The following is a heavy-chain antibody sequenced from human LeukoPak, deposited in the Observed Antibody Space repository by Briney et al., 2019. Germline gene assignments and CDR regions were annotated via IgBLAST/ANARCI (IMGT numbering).Heavy chain of an antibody. D-gene: IGHD6-19*01. CDR3: ARDSRGGWSGYFDF. Sequence: GGSLRLSCAASGFIFSSYGMFWVRQAPGKGLEGVAVIWHDGSAEFYADSVKGRFSISRDDSKNTVYLQMNSLRAEDTALYYCARDSRGGWSGYFDFWGQGTLVTVSS. CDR2: IWHDGSAE. V-gene: IGHV3-33*01. J-gene: IGHJ4*02. CDR1: GFIFSSYG.